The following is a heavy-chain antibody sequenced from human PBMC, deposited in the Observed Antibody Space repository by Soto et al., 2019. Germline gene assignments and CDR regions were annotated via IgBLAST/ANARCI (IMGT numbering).Heavy chain of an antibody. V-gene: IGHV3-30*03. CDR1: GYTFSSFG. CDR2: ASYDGNHK. J-gene: IGHJ4*02. D-gene: IGHD2-15*01. CDR3: ARGRYVVEADTTPEFEH. Sequence: GGSLRLSCVGSGYTFSSFGVHWVRQALGKGLEWVAAASYDGNHKVYLDSVRGRFTISRDNSKNTAWLQMDSLRPEDTAVYHCARGRYVVEADTTPEFEHWGQGALVTVSS.